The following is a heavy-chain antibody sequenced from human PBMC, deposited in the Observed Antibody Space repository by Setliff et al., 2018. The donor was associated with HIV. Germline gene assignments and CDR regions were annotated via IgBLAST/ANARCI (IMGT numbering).Heavy chain of an antibody. CDR1: GFTFDDYT. CDR2: ISWDGYTT. D-gene: IGHD6-19*01. CDR3: ATHLAVAGGAGYYFDS. V-gene: IGHV3-43*01. J-gene: IGHJ4*02. Sequence: GESLKIYCAASGFTFDDYTMQWVRKTPGKGLEWVSLISWDGYTTYYADSVKGRFTVSRDNSKNSLYLQMNSLRPDDAALYYCATHLAVAGGAGYYFDSWGQGTLVTVSS.